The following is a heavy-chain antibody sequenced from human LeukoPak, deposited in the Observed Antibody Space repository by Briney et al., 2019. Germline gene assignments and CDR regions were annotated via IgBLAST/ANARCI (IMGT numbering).Heavy chain of an antibody. D-gene: IGHD3-10*01. CDR3: ARGRGTTMVRGVITNYFDL. V-gene: IGHV1-2*02. Sequence: AASVKVSCRASGYTFTAHYIHWVRQAPGQGLEWMGWIDPNSGGTNYAQKFLGSVTMTGDTSINTALMELSRLRSDDTAIYYCARGRGTTMVRGVITNYFDLWGRGSLVTVSS. CDR2: IDPNSGGT. J-gene: IGHJ2*01. CDR1: GYTFTAHY.